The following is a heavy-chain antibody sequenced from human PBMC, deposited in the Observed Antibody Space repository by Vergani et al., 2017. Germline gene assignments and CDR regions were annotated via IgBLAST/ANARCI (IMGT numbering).Heavy chain of an antibody. D-gene: IGHD3-16*02. Sequence: VQLVESGGGLVQPGGSLRLSCAASGFTFSSYAMSWVRQAPGKGLEWVSAISGSGGSTYYADSVKGRFTISRDNSKNTLYLQMNSLRAEDTAVYYCAKDRRMITFGGVIARYYFDYWGQGTLVTVSS. J-gene: IGHJ4*02. CDR1: GFTFSSYA. CDR3: AKDRRMITFGGVIARYYFDY. V-gene: IGHV3-23*04. CDR2: ISGSGGST.